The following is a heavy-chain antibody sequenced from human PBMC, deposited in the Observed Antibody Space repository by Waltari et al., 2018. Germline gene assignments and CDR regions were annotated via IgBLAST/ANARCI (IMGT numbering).Heavy chain of an antibody. Sequence: EVQLVESGGGLVQSGRSLRLSCAAYGFTFDDYAMQWVRQAPGKGLEWVSGISWNSGSIGYADSVKGLFTISKDNAKNSLYLQMNSLRAEDTALYYCAKAIVVVPAAITNGMDVWGQGTTVTVSS. V-gene: IGHV3-9*01. J-gene: IGHJ6*02. D-gene: IGHD2-2*01. CDR3: AKAIVVVPAAITNGMDV. CDR2: ISWNSGSI. CDR1: GFTFDDYA.